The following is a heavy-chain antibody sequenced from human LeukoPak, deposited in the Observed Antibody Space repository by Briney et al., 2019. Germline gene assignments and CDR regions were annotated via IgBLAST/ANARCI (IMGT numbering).Heavy chain of an antibody. CDR3: ASLTPTKGY. CDR1: GGPLSSYP. D-gene: IGHD4-23*01. V-gene: IGHV1-69*10. CDR2: IIPVVDLI. Sequence: SVKVSCKASGGPLSSYPFNWVRQAPGQGLERMGRIIPVVDLINYAQRFQGRVTMTADKSTNTAYMELSSLKSDDTAVYYCASLTPTKGYWGQGTLVTVSS. J-gene: IGHJ4*02.